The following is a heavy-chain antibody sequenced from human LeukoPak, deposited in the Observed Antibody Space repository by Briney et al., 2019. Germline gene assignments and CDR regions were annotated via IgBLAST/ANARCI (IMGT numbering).Heavy chain of an antibody. V-gene: IGHV3-11*01. D-gene: IGHD4-23*01. Sequence: GGSLRLSCAASGFTFSDYYMSWIREAPGKGLEWVSYISSSGSTIYYADSVKGRFTISRDNAKNSLYLQMNSLRAEDTAVYYCATQFTTVVTPSITLGYWGQGTLVTVSS. CDR3: ATQFTTVVTPSITLGY. CDR2: ISSSGSTI. J-gene: IGHJ4*02. CDR1: GFTFSDYY.